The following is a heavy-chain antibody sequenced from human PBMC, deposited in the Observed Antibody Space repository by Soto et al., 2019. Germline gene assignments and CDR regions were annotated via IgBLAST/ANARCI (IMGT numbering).Heavy chain of an antibody. D-gene: IGHD2-2*01. J-gene: IGHJ4*02. CDR2: IKQDGSEK. CDR1: GFTFSSYW. V-gene: IGHV3-7*05. CDR3: AKSLSAIPGDS. Sequence: EVQLVESGGGLARSGGARSLSCAASGFTFSSYWMSWFRQGPGKGPEWVANIKQDGSEKYYVDSVKGRFTISRDNAKNSLYLQMTSLRAEDTAVYHCAKSLSAIPGDSWGQGTLVTVSS.